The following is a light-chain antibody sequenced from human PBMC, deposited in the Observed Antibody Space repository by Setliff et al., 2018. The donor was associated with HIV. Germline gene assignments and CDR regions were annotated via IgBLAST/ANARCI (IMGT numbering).Light chain of an antibody. CDR2: SND. Sequence: QSALTQAPSVSGAPGQRVAISCIGSSSDIGAGFEVHWYRQVGGTAPKLLIYSNDNRPSGVPDRFSASKSDTSASLVIAALRPEDEADYYCQTFDDRLGYVFGTGTKVTV. CDR3: QTFDDRLGYV. V-gene: IGLV1-40*01. CDR1: SSDIGAGFE. J-gene: IGLJ1*01.